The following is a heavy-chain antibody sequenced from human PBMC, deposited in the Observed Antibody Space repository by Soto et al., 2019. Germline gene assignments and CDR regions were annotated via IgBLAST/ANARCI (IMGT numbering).Heavy chain of an antibody. CDR2: ISGSGGST. J-gene: IGHJ4*02. D-gene: IGHD2-15*01. V-gene: IGHV3-23*01. CDR3: AKEPHVVVVAALLDY. Sequence: LSLSCAASGFTFSSYAMSWVRQAPGKGLEWVSAISGSGGSTYYADSVKGRFTISRDNSKNTLYLQMNSLRAEDTAVYYCAKEPHVVVVAALLDYWGQGTLVTVSS. CDR1: GFTFSSYA.